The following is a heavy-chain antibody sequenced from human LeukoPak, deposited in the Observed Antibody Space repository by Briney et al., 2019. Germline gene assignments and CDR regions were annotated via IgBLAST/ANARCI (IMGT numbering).Heavy chain of an antibody. J-gene: IGHJ4*02. CDR1: GYTLTESS. CDR2: FDPEDGET. V-gene: IGHV1-24*01. D-gene: IGHD4-11*01. Sequence: ASVKVSCKVSGYTLTESSMHWVRQAPGKGLEWMGGFDPEDGETIYAQKFQGRVTMTEDTSTDTAYMELSSLRSEDTAVYYCATSGALQYGYFDYWGQGTLVTVSS. CDR3: ATSGALQYGYFDY.